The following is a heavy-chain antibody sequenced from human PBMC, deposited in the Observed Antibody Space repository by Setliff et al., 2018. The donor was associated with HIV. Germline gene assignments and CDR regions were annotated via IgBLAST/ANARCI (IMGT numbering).Heavy chain of an antibody. Sequence: SETLSLTCAVSGYSISRGYYWGWIRQPPGKGLEWIGSIYHSGNTYYNPSLKSPVSISVDTAKNQFSLKLRSVTAADTAVYYCARRVYYDFWSGYYLSISKWFDSWGQGILVTVSS. V-gene: IGHV4-38-2*01. J-gene: IGHJ5*01. CDR1: GYSISRGYY. CDR2: IYHSGNT. CDR3: ARRVYYDFWSGYYLSISKWFDS. D-gene: IGHD3-3*01.